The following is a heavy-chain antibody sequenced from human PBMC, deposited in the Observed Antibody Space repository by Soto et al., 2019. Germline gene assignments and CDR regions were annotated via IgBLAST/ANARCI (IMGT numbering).Heavy chain of an antibody. J-gene: IGHJ6*03. D-gene: IGHD4-17*01. Sequence: GGSLRLSCAASGFTFSSYSMNWVRQAPGKGLEWVSYISSSSSTIYYADSVKGRFTISRDNAKNSLYLQMNSLRAEDTAVYYCARGNDYPYYYYYMDVWGKGTTVTVSS. CDR2: ISSSSSTI. CDR3: ARGNDYPYYYYYMDV. V-gene: IGHV3-48*01. CDR1: GFTFSSYS.